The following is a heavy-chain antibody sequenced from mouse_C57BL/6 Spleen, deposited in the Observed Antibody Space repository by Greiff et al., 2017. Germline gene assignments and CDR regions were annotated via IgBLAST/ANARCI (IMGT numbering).Heavy chain of an antibody. D-gene: IGHD1-1*01. V-gene: IGHV1-39*01. Sequence: EVQLQQSGPELVKPGASVKISCKASGYSFTDYNMNWVKQSNGKSLEWIGVINPNYGTTSYNQKFKGKATLTVDQSSSTAYMQLNSLTSEDSAVYYCARERCITTVVATPYYAMDYWGQGTSVTVSS. CDR1: GYSFTDYN. CDR3: ARERCITTVVATPYYAMDY. J-gene: IGHJ4*01. CDR2: INPNYGTT.